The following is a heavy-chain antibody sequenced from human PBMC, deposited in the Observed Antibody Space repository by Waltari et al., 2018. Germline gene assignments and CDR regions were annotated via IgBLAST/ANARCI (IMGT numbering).Heavy chain of an antibody. D-gene: IGHD3-10*01. CDR3: ARDGRPYGGPNWFDP. CDR1: GFRFSSYA. V-gene: IGHV3-64*07. CDR2: ISGNGDSI. Sequence: EVQLVESGGGLVQPGGSLRLSCTASGFRFSSYAMHWVRQAPGKGLEYFSAISGNGDSIYYADSVKGRFTISRDNTKNMLYLQMGSLRAEDMALYYCARDGRPYGGPNWFDPWGQGTLVTVSS. J-gene: IGHJ5*02.